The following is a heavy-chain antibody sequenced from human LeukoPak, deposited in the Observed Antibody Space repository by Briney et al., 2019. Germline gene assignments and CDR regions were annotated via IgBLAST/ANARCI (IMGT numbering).Heavy chain of an antibody. CDR1: GGSISSYY. J-gene: IGHJ4*02. D-gene: IGHD5-12*01. Sequence: PSETLSLTCIVSGGSISSYYWSWIRQPPGKGLEWIGYIYYSGSTNYNPSLKSRVTISVDTSKNQFSLKLSSVTAADTAVYYCARGPGYSGYDLRFDYWGQGTLVTVSS. V-gene: IGHV4-59*12. CDR2: IYYSGST. CDR3: ARGPGYSGYDLRFDY.